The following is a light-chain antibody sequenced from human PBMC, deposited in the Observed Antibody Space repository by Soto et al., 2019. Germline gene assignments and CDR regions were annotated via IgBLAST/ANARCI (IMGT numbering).Light chain of an antibody. Sequence: DIQMTQSPSTLSASVGDRVTITCRASQSISSWLAWYQQKPGKAPRLLMYDVSTLESGVPSRFSGSGSGTDFTLTISSLEPEDFAVYYCQQRSNWPITFGQGTRLEIK. CDR3: QQRSNWPIT. CDR1: QSISSW. V-gene: IGKV1-5*01. CDR2: DVS. J-gene: IGKJ5*01.